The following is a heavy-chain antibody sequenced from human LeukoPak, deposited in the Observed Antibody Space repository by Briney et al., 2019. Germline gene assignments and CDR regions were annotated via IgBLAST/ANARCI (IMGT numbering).Heavy chain of an antibody. V-gene: IGHV4-4*07. CDR1: GGSISSYY. CDR2: IYTSGST. D-gene: IGHD3-22*01. Sequence: SETLSLTCTVSGGSISSYYWSWIRQPAGKGLEWIGRIYTSGSTNYNPSLKSRVTMSVDTSKNQFSLKLSSVTAADTAVYYCARDYYDSSGYYVDYWGQGTLVTVSS. J-gene: IGHJ4*02. CDR3: ARDYYDSSGYYVDY.